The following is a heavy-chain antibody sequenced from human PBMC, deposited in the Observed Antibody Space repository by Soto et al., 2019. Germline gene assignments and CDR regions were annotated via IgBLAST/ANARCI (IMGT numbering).Heavy chain of an antibody. Sequence: DVQLVESGGGLVQPGRSLRLSCAASGFTFDDYAMHWVRQAPGKGLEWVSGISWNSGSIGYADSVKGRFTISRDNAKNSLYLQMNSLRAEDTALYYCAKDRGYCSGGSCYPGAFDIWGQGTMVTVSS. J-gene: IGHJ3*02. CDR2: ISWNSGSI. V-gene: IGHV3-9*01. CDR3: AKDRGYCSGGSCYPGAFDI. D-gene: IGHD2-15*01. CDR1: GFTFDDYA.